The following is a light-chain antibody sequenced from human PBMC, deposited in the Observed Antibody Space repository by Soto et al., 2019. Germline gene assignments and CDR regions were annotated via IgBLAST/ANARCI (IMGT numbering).Light chain of an antibody. Sequence: EIVLTQSPATLPLSPGERATLSCRASQSVNNYLAWYQQKPGQAPRLLIYDTSDRASGIPARFSGSGSGTDFTLTISSLEPEDFAVFYCQQRSVWPWTFGQGTKVDIK. CDR1: QSVNNY. V-gene: IGKV3-11*01. J-gene: IGKJ1*01. CDR3: QQRSVWPWT. CDR2: DTS.